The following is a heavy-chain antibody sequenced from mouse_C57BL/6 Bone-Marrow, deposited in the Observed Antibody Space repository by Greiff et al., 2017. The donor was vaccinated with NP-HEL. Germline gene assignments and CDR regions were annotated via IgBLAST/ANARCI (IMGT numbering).Heavy chain of an antibody. J-gene: IGHJ2*01. CDR3: AFYYCSRGY. V-gene: IGHV1-50*01. D-gene: IGHD1-1*01. Sequence: QVQLQQPGAELVKPGASVKLSCKASGYTFTSYWMQWVKQRPGQGLEWIGEIDPSDSYTNYNQKFKGKATFAVDTSSSTAYMQLSSLTSEDSAVYYCAFYYCSRGYWGQGTTLTVSS. CDR1: GYTFTSYW. CDR2: IDPSDSYT.